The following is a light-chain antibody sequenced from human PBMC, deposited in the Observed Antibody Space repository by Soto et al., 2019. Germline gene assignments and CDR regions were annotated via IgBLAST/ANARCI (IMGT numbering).Light chain of an antibody. CDR1: QTLLYSSNNKNY. V-gene: IGKV4-1*01. Sequence: DIVLTQSPDSVAVSLGERATINCKSSQTLLYSSNNKNYLAWYQQRPGQPPRLLIYWASTRESGVPDRFSGRGSGTDFALTISSLQAEDVAVYYCQQYYTTPLTFGGGTKLEIK. CDR2: WAS. CDR3: QQYYTTPLT. J-gene: IGKJ4*01.